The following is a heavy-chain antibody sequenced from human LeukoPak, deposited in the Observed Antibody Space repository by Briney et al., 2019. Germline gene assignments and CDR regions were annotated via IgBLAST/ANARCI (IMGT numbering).Heavy chain of an antibody. V-gene: IGHV4-4*07. D-gene: IGHD3-10*01. J-gene: IGHJ4*02. CDR1: GGSISSYY. Sequence: SETLSLTCTVSGGSISSYYWSWIRQPAGKGLEWIGRIYTSGSTNYNPSLKSRVTMSVDTSKNQFSLKLSSVTAADSALYYCARVVQNSGTIDYWGQGTLVTVSS. CDR2: IYTSGST. CDR3: ARVVQNSGTIDY.